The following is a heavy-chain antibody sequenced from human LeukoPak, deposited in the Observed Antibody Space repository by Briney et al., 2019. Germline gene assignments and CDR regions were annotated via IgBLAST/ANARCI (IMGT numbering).Heavy chain of an antibody. D-gene: IGHD5-24*01. Sequence: AASVKVSCTSSGYTFTSYYIHWVRQAPGQGLEWMGGIIPIFGTANYAQKFQGRVTITADESTSTAYMELSSLRSEDTAVYYCARARGRDGYNYYYYYMDVWGKGTTVTISS. V-gene: IGHV1-69*13. J-gene: IGHJ6*03. CDR1: GYTFTSYY. CDR3: ARARGRDGYNYYYYYMDV. CDR2: IIPIFGTA.